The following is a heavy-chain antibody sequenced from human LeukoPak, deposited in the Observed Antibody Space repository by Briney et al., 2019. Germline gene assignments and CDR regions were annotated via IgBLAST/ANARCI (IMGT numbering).Heavy chain of an antibody. Sequence: ASVKVSCKASGYTFTNYAISWVRQAPGQGPEWMGWVNPDNGNTGFAQKFQGRVTITQNSSVTTVYMELSSLTSEDTAVYYCARRGLVAGIYDLVYGFDLWGQGTMVTVSS. V-gene: IGHV1-8*03. CDR1: GYTFTNYA. CDR2: VNPDNGNT. D-gene: IGHD3/OR15-3a*01. CDR3: ARRGLVAGIYDLVYGFDL. J-gene: IGHJ3*01.